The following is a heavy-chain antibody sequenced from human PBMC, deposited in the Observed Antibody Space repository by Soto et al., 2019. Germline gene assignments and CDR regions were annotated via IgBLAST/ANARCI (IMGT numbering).Heavy chain of an antibody. D-gene: IGHD4-17*01. CDR3: ARNRGLRWYYFDY. CDR2: INHSGGT. CDR1: GGSFSGYY. J-gene: IGHJ4*02. Sequence: PSETLSLTCAVYGGSFSGYYWSWIRQPPGKGLEWIGEINHSGGTNYNPSLKSRVTISVDTSKNQFSLKLSSVTAADTAVYYCARNRGLRWYYFDYWGQGTLVTVSS. V-gene: IGHV4-34*01.